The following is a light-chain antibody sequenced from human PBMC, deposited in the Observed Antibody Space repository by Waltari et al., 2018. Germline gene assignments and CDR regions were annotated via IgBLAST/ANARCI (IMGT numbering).Light chain of an antibody. V-gene: IGKV3-20*01. J-gene: IGKJ1*01. CDR2: DAS. Sequence: EIVLTQSPGTLSLSPGERATRSCRASQSVSRSLAWYQQKHGQAPRLLIYDASTRATGIPDRFSGSGSGTDFSLTISRLEPEDFAVYYCQKYVSLPATFGQGTKVEIK. CDR1: QSVSRS. CDR3: QKYVSLPAT.